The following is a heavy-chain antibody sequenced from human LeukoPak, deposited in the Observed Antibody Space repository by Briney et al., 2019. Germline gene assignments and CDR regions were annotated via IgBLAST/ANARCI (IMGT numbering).Heavy chain of an antibody. CDR1: GFTFSSYG. D-gene: IGHD3-10*01. Sequence: HGGSLTLSCAASGFTFSSYGMHWVRQAPGKGLEWVAFIRYDGSNKYYADSVKGRFTISRDNSKTTLYLQMNSLRAEDTAVYYCAKAPNYYGSGSYYTLYYYYGMDVWGQGTTVTVSS. V-gene: IGHV3-30*02. CDR2: IRYDGSNK. J-gene: IGHJ6*02. CDR3: AKAPNYYGSGSYYTLYYYYGMDV.